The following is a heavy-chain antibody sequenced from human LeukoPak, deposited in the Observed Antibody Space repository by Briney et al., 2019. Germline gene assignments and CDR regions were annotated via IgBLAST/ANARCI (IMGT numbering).Heavy chain of an antibody. V-gene: IGHV1-8*01. CDR1: GYTFTSYD. CDR3: ARRSRIVGAKGGFDY. D-gene: IGHD1-26*01. J-gene: IGHJ4*02. CDR2: MNPNSGNT. Sequence: GASVKVSCKASGYTFTSYDINWVRQAPGQGLEWMGWMNPNSGNTGYAQKFQGRVTMTRNTSISTAYMELSSLRSEDTAVYYCARRSRIVGAKGGFDYWGQGTLVTVSS.